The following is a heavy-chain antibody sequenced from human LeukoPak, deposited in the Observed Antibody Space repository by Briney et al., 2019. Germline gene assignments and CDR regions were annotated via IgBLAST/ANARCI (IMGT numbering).Heavy chain of an antibody. J-gene: IGHJ6*02. CDR3: ARVRGSGAAARRGMDV. V-gene: IGHV4-59*01. Sequence: SETLSLTCTVSGASISNNYWSWIRQPPGKGLEWIGYISYSGSTNYNPSLKSRVTISVDTSKNQFSLKLSSVTAADTAVYYCARVRGSGAAARRGMDVWGQGTTVTVSS. CDR1: GASISNNY. D-gene: IGHD6-13*01. CDR2: ISYSGST.